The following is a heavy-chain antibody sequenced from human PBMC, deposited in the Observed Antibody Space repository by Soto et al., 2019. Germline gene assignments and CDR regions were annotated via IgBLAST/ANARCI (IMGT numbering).Heavy chain of an antibody. Sequence: SVKVSCKASGGTFSSYAISWVRQAPGQGLEWMGGIIPIFGTANYAQKFQGRVTITADESTSTAYMELSSLRSEDTAVYYCARPTRNRVRGVFYGMDVWGQGTTVTVSS. CDR3: ARPTRNRVRGVFYGMDV. D-gene: IGHD3-10*01. CDR1: GGTFSSYA. CDR2: IIPIFGTA. V-gene: IGHV1-69*13. J-gene: IGHJ6*02.